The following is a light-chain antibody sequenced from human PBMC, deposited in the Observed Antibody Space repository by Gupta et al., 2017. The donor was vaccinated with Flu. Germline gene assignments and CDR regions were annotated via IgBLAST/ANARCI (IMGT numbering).Light chain of an antibody. V-gene: IGLV1-47*01. CDR2: KSN. J-gene: IGLJ2*01. Sequence: QSVLTQPPSTSGTPGQRVTFSCSGGNSNIGINYVYWYQQLPGAAPKLIIYKSNQRPSGVPDLFSGSKSGTSASLAISGLRSEDEAEYYCATWDDSLSAVVFGGGTKLTVL. CDR1: NSNIGINY. CDR3: ATWDDSLSAVV.